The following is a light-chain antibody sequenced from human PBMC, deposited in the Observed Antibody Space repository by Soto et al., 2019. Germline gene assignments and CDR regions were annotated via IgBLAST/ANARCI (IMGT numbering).Light chain of an antibody. CDR2: SAS. J-gene: IGKJ3*01. CDR3: QQYGSSPFT. Sequence: ENVLTQSPATMSLSPGERATLSCRASQSISSSYLAWYQQKPGQAPRLLIYSASSGVTGIPDRFSGSGSGTDFTLTISRLEPEDFAVYYCQQYGSSPFTFGPGTKVDIK. CDR1: QSISSSY. V-gene: IGKV3-20*01.